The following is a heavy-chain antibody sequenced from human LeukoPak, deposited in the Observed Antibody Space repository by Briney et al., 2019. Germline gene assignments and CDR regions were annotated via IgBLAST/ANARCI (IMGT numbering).Heavy chain of an antibody. CDR2: ISYDGSNK. V-gene: IGHV3-30*19. J-gene: IGHJ4*02. CDR1: GFTFSSYG. CDR3: ASLSSAGSGGFDY. D-gene: IGHD3-22*01. Sequence: PGGALRLSCAASGFTFSSYGMHWVRQAPGKGLEWMAFISYDGSNKYYADSVKGRFTISRDNSKNTLYLQMSSLRAEDTAVYYCASLSSAGSGGFDYWGQGTLVTVSS.